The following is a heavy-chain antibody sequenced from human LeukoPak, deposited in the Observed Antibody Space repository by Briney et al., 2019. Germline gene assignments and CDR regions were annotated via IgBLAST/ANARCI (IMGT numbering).Heavy chain of an antibody. Sequence: GESLQISCKGSGYSFTSYWIGWVRQMPGKGLEWMGIIYPGDSDTRYSPSFQGQVTISADKSISTAYLQWSSLKASDTATYYCARPATVSKRYYYDSSGYYGEYYFDYWGQGTLVTVSS. D-gene: IGHD3-22*01. V-gene: IGHV5-51*01. CDR2: IYPGDSDT. CDR3: ARPATVSKRYYYDSSGYYGEYYFDY. CDR1: GYSFTSYW. J-gene: IGHJ4*02.